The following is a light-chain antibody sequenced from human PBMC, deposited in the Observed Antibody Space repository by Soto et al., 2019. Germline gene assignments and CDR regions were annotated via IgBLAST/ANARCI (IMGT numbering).Light chain of an antibody. Sequence: GVTNSPGTLSLTPRERAILSYRASQSLSSNYVAWFHQKPGQAPRLLIYGASSRATGVPDRFSASGSGTDFTLTISRLEPEDFAVYYSKEYGSSPFPFGPGTKVDVK. CDR3: KEYGSSPFP. CDR2: GAS. J-gene: IGKJ3*01. CDR1: QSLSSNY. V-gene: IGKV3-20*01.